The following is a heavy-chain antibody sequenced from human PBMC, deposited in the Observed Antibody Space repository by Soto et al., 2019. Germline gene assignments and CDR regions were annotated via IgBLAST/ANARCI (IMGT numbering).Heavy chain of an antibody. J-gene: IGHJ4*02. CDR2: MNPNSGNT. CDR3: ARGKLMVRGVIRYYFDY. Sequence: QVQLVQSGAEVKKPGASVKVSCKASGYTFTSYDINWVRQATGQGLEWMGWMNPNSGNTGYAQKFQGRVTMTRNTSISTAYMELSSLRSEDTAVYYCARGKLMVRGVIRYYFDYWGQGTLVTVSS. D-gene: IGHD3-10*01. CDR1: GYTFTSYD. V-gene: IGHV1-8*01.